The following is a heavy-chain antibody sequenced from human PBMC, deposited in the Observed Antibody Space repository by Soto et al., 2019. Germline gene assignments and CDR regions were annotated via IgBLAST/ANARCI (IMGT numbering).Heavy chain of an antibody. V-gene: IGHV3-33*01. D-gene: IGHD4-17*01. Sequence: QVQLVESGGGVVQAGRSLRLSCAASGFTFSSYGMHWVRQAPGKGLEWVAVIWYDGGNKYYADSVKGRFTISRDNSKNTLYLQMNSLRAEDTAVYYCARDKLLGSTVGYYFDYWGQGTLVTVSS. J-gene: IGHJ4*02. CDR1: GFTFSSYG. CDR3: ARDKLLGSTVGYYFDY. CDR2: IWYDGGNK.